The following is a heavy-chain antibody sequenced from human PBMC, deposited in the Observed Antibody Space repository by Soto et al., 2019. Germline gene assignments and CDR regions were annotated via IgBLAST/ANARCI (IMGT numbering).Heavy chain of an antibody. J-gene: IGHJ3*02. CDR2: ISYDGSDT. CDR1: GFTFNSYA. D-gene: IGHD2-15*01. Sequence: QVQLVESGGGVVQPGRSLRLSCAASGFTFNSYAMIWVRQAPGKGLEWVAVISYDGSDTYSADAVKGRFTISRDNSKNALYLQMNSLRAEDTALYYCAKNLVEMPTVPGYDAFDIWGQGTMVTVSS. CDR3: AKNLVEMPTVPGYDAFDI. V-gene: IGHV3-30*18.